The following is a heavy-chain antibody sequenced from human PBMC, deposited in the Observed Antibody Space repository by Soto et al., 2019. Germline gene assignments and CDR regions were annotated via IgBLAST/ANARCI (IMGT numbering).Heavy chain of an antibody. D-gene: IGHD6-19*01. CDR2: INHSGSA. Sequence: QVQLQQSGAGLLKPSETLSLTCAVYGESFSGHIWTWIRQTPGKGLQWIGQINHSGSASYNPSLXMRVTISGHTSXXXFXXELSSVTAADTAVYYCARGLITGSHYSGGWYYFDSWGQGTQVTVSS. CDR1: GESFSGHI. CDR3: ARGLITGSHYSGGWYYFDS. J-gene: IGHJ4*02. V-gene: IGHV4-34*01.